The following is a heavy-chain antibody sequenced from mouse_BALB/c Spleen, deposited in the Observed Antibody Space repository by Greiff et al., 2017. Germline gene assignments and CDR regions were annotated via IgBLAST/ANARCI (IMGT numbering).Heavy chain of an antibody. J-gene: IGHJ4*01. CDR3: TRHYRYDGCYAMDY. CDR2: IRLKSNNYAT. D-gene: IGHD2-14*01. Sequence: EVQLKESGGGLVQPGGSMKLSCVASGFTFSNYWMNWVRQSPEKGLEWVAEIRLKSNNYATHYAESVKGRFTISRDDSKSSVYLQMNNLRAEDTGIYYCTRHYRYDGCYAMDYWGQGTSVTVSS. CDR1: GFTFSNYW. V-gene: IGHV6-6*02.